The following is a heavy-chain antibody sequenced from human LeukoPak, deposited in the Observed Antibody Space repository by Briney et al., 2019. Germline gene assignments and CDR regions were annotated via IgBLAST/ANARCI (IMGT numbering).Heavy chain of an antibody. CDR2: MNPNTGHA. CDR3: ARVYRLDYYGSGALHDAFDI. CDR1: GYRFTNND. V-gene: IGHV1-8*02. Sequence: ASVKVSCKASGYRFTNNDINWVRQATGQGLEWMGWMNPNTGHAGYGQKFQGRVAMTRDTSTTTVYMELNSLRSEDAAVYYCARVYRLDYYGSGALHDAFDIWGQGTMVTVSS. D-gene: IGHD3-10*01. J-gene: IGHJ3*02.